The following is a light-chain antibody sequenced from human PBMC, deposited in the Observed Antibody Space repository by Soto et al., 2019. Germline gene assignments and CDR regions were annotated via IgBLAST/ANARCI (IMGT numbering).Light chain of an antibody. J-gene: IGKJ5*01. V-gene: IGKV3-11*01. Sequence: EIVLTQSPATLSLSPGERATLSCRASQSVSSYLAWYQQKPGQAPRLLIYDASNRATGIPDRFSGSGSGTDFTLTISRLEPEDFAVYYCQQRSNWPLISFGQGTRLEIK. CDR3: QQRSNWPLIS. CDR1: QSVSSY. CDR2: DAS.